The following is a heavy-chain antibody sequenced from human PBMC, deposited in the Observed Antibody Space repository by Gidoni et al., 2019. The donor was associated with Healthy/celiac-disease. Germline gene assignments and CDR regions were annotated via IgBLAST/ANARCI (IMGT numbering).Heavy chain of an antibody. CDR3: AKDTGIRFGELTFDY. J-gene: IGHJ4*02. CDR2: ISWDGGSS. CDR1: GFTLDDYT. Sequence: EVQLVESGGVVVQPGGSLRLSCAASGFTLDDYTMHWVRQAPGKGLEWVALISWDGGSSYYADSVKGRFTISRDNSKNSLYMQMNSQRTEDTALYYCAKDTGIRFGELTFDYWGQGTLVTVSS. D-gene: IGHD3-10*01. V-gene: IGHV3-43*01.